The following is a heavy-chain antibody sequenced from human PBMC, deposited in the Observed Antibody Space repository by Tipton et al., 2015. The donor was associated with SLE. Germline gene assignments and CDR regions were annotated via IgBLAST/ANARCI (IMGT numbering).Heavy chain of an antibody. CDR2: IRYDGSNK. CDR1: GFTFSSYG. CDR3: ARGSSSSWLYYYYYGMDV. V-gene: IGHV3-30*02. J-gene: IGHJ6*02. D-gene: IGHD6-13*01. Sequence: GSLRLSCAASGFTFSSYGMHWVRQAPGKGLEWVAFIRYDGSNKYYADSVKGRFTISRDNSKNTLYLQMNSLGAEDTAVYYCARGSSSSWLYYYYYGMDVWGQGITVTVSS.